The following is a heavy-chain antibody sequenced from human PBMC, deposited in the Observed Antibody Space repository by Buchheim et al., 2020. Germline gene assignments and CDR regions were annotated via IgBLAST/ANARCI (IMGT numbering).Heavy chain of an antibody. V-gene: IGHV4-61*02. Sequence: QVQLQESGPGLVKPSQTLSLTCTVSGGSIINDRYFWSWIRQPAGKGLEWIGRMSTSGIANYSPSLKNRVTILLDTTKKQFFLRLTSVTAADTARYYCARALASTYNSFDPWGLGTL. J-gene: IGHJ5*02. D-gene: IGHD1-1*01. CDR2: MSTSGIA. CDR1: GGSIINDRYF. CDR3: ARALASTYNSFDP.